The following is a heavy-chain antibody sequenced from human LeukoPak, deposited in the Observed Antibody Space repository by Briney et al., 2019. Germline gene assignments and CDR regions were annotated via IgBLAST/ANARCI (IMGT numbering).Heavy chain of an antibody. J-gene: IGHJ4*02. CDR1: GFTFSDYY. Sequence: GGSLRLSCAASGFTFSDYYMSWIRQAPGKGLEWVSYISSSGSTIYYADSVKGRFTISRDNAKNSLYLQMNSLRAEDTAVYYCAKDSVARDRSGYTDYLGQGTLVTVSS. CDR3: AKDSVARDRSGYTDY. CDR2: ISSSGSTI. D-gene: IGHD3-22*01. V-gene: IGHV3-11*01.